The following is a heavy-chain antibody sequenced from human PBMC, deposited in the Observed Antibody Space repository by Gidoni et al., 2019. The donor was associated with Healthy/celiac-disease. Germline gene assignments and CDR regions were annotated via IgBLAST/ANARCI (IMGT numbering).Heavy chain of an antibody. D-gene: IGHD3-22*01. CDR1: GFTFSSYW. J-gene: IGHJ3*02. V-gene: IGHV3-74*01. CDR3: APYDSSGYDAFDI. Sequence: EVQLVESGGGLVQPGGSLSLSCAASGFTFSSYWMHWVRQAPGKGLVWVSRINSDGSSTSYADSVKGRFTISRDNAKNTLYLQMNSLRAEDTAVYYCAPYDSSGYDAFDIWGQGTMVTVSS. CDR2: INSDGSST.